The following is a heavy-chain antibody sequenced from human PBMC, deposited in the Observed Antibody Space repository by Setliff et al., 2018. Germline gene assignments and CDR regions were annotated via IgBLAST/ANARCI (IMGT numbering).Heavy chain of an antibody. CDR3: ARTGTYRYFDY. CDR1: GDSMNSGVYY. J-gene: IGHJ4*02. CDR2: IYSGGTT. D-gene: IGHD1-1*01. Sequence: SETLSLTCKVSGDSMNSGVYYWAWIRQPPGKGLEWIGRIYSGGTTYYNSSLKSRVTISVDTSKSQFSLRLNSVTAADTAVYYCARTGTYRYFDYWGRETLVTSPQ. V-gene: IGHV4-39*01.